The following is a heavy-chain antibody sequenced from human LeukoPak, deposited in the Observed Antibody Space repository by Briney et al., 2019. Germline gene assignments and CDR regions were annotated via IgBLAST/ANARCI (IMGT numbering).Heavy chain of an antibody. CDR3: ARGAPLRPRIDY. CDR1: GGSMRISHYY. Sequence: SETLSLTCSVSGGSMRISHYYWGWIRQPPGKGLEWIGSVYYSGRIDYNPSLKSRVTISVDTSKNQFSLKLSSVTAADTAVYYCARGAPLRPRIDYWGQGTLVTVSS. D-gene: IGHD5-12*01. V-gene: IGHV4-39*07. CDR2: VYYSGRI. J-gene: IGHJ4*02.